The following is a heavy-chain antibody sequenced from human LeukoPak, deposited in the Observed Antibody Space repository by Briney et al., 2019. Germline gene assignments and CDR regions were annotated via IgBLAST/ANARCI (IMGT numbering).Heavy chain of an antibody. J-gene: IGHJ1*01. CDR3: ATYAGSYSKYFQH. CDR2: IYPGDSDT. Sequence: GESLKISCKGSEYSFTNYWIGWVRQMPEKGLEWMGIIYPGDSDTRYSPSFQGQVTISADKSISTAYLQWSSLKASDTAMYFCATYAGSYSKYFQHWGQGTLVTVSS. V-gene: IGHV5-51*01. D-gene: IGHD3-10*01. CDR1: EYSFTNYW.